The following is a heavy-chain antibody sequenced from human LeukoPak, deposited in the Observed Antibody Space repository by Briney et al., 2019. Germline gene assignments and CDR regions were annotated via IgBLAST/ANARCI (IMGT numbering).Heavy chain of an antibody. Sequence: SETLSLTCAVYGGSFSGYYWSWIRQPPGKGLEWIGEINHSGSTNYNPSLKSRVTISVGTSKNQFSLKLSSVTAADTAVYYCATGATDTDAFDIWGQGTMVTVSS. D-gene: IGHD5-18*01. V-gene: IGHV4-34*01. CDR2: INHSGST. J-gene: IGHJ3*02. CDR1: GGSFSGYY. CDR3: ATGATDTDAFDI.